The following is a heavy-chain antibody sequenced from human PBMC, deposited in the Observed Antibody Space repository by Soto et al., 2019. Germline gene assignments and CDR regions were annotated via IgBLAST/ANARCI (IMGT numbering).Heavy chain of an antibody. D-gene: IGHD3-22*01. CDR1: GGSISSFY. CDR2: IYYSGST. Sequence: SETLSLTSTVSGGSISSFYWSWIRPPPEKGLGWIGYIYYSGSTNYHPSLKSRVTISVDPSKNQSSLKLSSVTAADTAVYYCARSPTYYYDSSGYYYYYYGMDVWGQGTTVTVSS. CDR3: ARSPTYYYDSSGYYYYYYGMDV. V-gene: IGHV4-59*01. J-gene: IGHJ6*02.